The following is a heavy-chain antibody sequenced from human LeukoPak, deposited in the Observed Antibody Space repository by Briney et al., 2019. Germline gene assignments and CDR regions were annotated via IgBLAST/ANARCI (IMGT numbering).Heavy chain of an antibody. CDR2: ISWNSGSI. V-gene: IGHV3-9*01. Sequence: GRSLRLSCAASGFTFDDYAIHWVRQAPGKGLEWVSVISWNSGSIGYADSVKGRFSISRDNAKNSLYLQMNSLSAEDTALYYCAKSDSSTTGAFDIWGQGTMVTVSS. D-gene: IGHD3-22*01. J-gene: IGHJ3*02. CDR1: GFTFDDYA. CDR3: AKSDSSTTGAFDI.